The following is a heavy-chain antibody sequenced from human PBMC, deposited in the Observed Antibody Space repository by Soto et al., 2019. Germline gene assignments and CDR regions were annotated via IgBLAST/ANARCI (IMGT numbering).Heavy chain of an antibody. D-gene: IGHD5-12*01. CDR1: GDSVSSNTAP. CDR2: TYFRSKWYN. Sequence: PSQTLSLTCAISGDSVSSNTAPWNWIRQSPSRGLEWLGRTYFRSKWYNDYAVSVKSRIIINPDTSNNQFSLQLNSVTPEDTAVYFCAKGDNLGPKTGYAFDPWGQGIMVTVPQ. J-gene: IGHJ5*02. CDR3: AKGDNLGPKTGYAFDP. V-gene: IGHV6-1*01.